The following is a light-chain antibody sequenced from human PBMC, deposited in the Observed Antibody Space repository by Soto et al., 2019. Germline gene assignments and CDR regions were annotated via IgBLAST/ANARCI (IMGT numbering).Light chain of an antibody. CDR3: QQTYTTPRT. CDR2: DAS. Sequence: DIQMTQSPSTLSASVGDRVTITCRASQSLNSLLAWYQQKPGRAPKLLIYDASTLESGVPSRFRGSGSGTDFTLTISSLLPEDFATYYCQQTYTTPRTFGQGTKVDI. CDR1: QSLNSL. J-gene: IGKJ1*01. V-gene: IGKV1-5*01.